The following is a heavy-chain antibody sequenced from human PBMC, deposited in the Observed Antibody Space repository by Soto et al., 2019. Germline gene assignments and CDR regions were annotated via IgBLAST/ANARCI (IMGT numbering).Heavy chain of an antibody. J-gene: IGHJ4*02. Sequence: GGSLRFSTAASGFPISSYATSWVRQSPGQGLEWVSAISGSGGRTYYADSVKGRFTISRDNSKNTLYLQMNSLRAEDTAVYYCAKDRPSPLFCSGYPYFDYWGQGSLVTGSS. CDR3: AKDRPSPLFCSGYPYFDY. CDR1: GFPISSYA. V-gene: IGHV3-23*01. CDR2: ISGSGGRT. D-gene: IGHD3-3*01.